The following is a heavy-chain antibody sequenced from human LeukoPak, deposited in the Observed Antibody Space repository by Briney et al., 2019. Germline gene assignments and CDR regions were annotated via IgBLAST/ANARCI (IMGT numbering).Heavy chain of an antibody. CDR3: VGGDSREY. D-gene: IGHD1-26*01. CDR2: IGGGGTT. J-gene: IGHJ4*02. V-gene: IGHV3-23*01. CDR1: GFPFSSHT. Sequence: GGSLRLSCAASGFPFSSHTMSWVRQAPGKGLEWVSAIGGGGTTYYVDSVKGRFTISRDNSKNTLYLQMSSLRAEDTAVYYCVGGDSREYWGQGTLVTVSS.